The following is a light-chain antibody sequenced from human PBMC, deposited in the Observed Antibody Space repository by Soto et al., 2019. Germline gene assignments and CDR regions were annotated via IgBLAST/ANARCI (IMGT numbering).Light chain of an antibody. J-gene: IGKJ4*01. CDR3: QQYDKWPLT. CDR1: HSVDSN. CDR2: GAS. Sequence: EIVMTESLATLSVSPGEGATLSCRASHSVDSNLAWYQQKPGQAPRLLIFGASTRATGIPTRFSGGESGTDLTITISSLQSEDGALYFGQQYDKWPLTFGGGTKVDIK. V-gene: IGKV3D-15*01.